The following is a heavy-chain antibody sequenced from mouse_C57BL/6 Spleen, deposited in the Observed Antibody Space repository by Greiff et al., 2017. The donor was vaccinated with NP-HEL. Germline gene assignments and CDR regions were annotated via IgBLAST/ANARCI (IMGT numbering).Heavy chain of an antibody. CDR3: ARGSKNGYDAMDY. Sequence: EVQLQQSGPVLVKPGASVKMSCKASGYTFTDYYMNWVKQSHGKSLEWIGVINPYNGGTSYNQKFKGKATLTVDKSSSTAYMELNSLTSEDSAVYYCARGSKNGYDAMDYWGQGTSVTVSS. CDR2: INPYNGGT. J-gene: IGHJ4*01. D-gene: IGHD2-5*01. CDR1: GYTFTDYY. V-gene: IGHV1-19*01.